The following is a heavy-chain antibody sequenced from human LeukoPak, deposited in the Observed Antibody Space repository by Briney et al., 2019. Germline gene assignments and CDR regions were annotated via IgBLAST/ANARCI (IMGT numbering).Heavy chain of an antibody. Sequence: GGSLRLSCAASGFTFSGYAMSWVRQAPGKGLEWVSAISGSGGSTYYADSVKGRFTISRDNSKYTLYLQMNSLRAEDTAVYYCAKDSYSSSWYYYWGQGTLVTVSS. V-gene: IGHV3-23*01. CDR3: AKDSYSSSWYYY. J-gene: IGHJ4*02. CDR1: GFTFSGYA. CDR2: ISGSGGST. D-gene: IGHD6-13*01.